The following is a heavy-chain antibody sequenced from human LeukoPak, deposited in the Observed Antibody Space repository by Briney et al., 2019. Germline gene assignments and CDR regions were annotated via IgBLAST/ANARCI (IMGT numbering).Heavy chain of an antibody. CDR1: AYTFTTYG. Sequence: ASVKVSCKASAYTFTTYGISWVRQAPGQGLEWMGWISAYNGNTNYAQKPQGRVTMTTDTSTSTAYMELRSLRSDDTAVYYCARDQTYYDSSGSDYWGQGTLVTVSS. D-gene: IGHD3-22*01. CDR2: ISAYNGNT. V-gene: IGHV1-18*01. J-gene: IGHJ4*02. CDR3: ARDQTYYDSSGSDY.